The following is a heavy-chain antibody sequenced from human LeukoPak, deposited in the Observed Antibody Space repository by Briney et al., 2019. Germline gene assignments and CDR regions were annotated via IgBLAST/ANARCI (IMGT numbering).Heavy chain of an antibody. D-gene: IGHD3-10*01. J-gene: IGHJ5*02. Sequence: GGSLRLSCAASGFTFSTYAIQWVRQAPGKGLEWVAVISYDESNKYYADSVKGRFTVSRDNSKNTLYLQMNSLRAEDTAVYYCARDLFYYGSGAFDPWGQGTLVTVSS. V-gene: IGHV3-30-3*01. CDR3: ARDLFYYGSGAFDP. CDR1: GFTFSTYA. CDR2: ISYDESNK.